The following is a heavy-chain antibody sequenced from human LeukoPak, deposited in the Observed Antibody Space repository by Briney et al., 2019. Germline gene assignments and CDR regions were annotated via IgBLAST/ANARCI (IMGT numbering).Heavy chain of an antibody. V-gene: IGHV3-30*02. CDR1: GFTFSSYD. CDR3: AKDPGARVDYYYYMDV. CDR2: IQYDASNK. Sequence: PGGSLRLSCEASGFTFSSYDMHWVRQAPGKGLEWVAFIQYDASNKYYADSVKGRFTISRDSSKNTLYLQMNSLRAEDTAVYYCAKDPGARVDYYYYMDVWGKGTTVTISS. J-gene: IGHJ6*03. D-gene: IGHD2-2*01.